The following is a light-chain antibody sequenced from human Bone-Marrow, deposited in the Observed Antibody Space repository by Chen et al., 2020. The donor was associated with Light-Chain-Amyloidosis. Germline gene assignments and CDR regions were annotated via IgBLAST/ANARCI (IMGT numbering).Light chain of an antibody. V-gene: IGLV1-44*01. Sequence: QAPLTPPTFASGTPGQGGNLPWFGSSSNIGSLTVNWYQQLPGTAPKLLIYRNNQRPSGVPDRFSGSKSGTSASLAISGLQSEDEADYYCATWDNSLGDDWVFGGGTKLTV. J-gene: IGLJ3*02. CDR1: SSNIGSLT. CDR3: ATWDNSLGDDWV. CDR2: RNN.